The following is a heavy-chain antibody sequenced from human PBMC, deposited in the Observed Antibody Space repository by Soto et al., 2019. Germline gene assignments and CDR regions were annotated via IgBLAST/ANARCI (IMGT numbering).Heavy chain of an antibody. J-gene: IGHJ4*02. Sequence: QLHLQESGPGLVKPSETLSLTCTVTGVSIGTSGDYWGWVRQPPGKGLEWIVSVYRTGSVYYNPSLYNPSFESRLSITVDTSKNQFSLKLRSVTAADTAVYYCVDVFTGSTFGYWGQGTLVTVSS. CDR1: GVSIGTSGDY. V-gene: IGHV4-39*01. CDR2: VYRTGSV. D-gene: IGHD3-9*01. CDR3: VDVFTGSTFGY.